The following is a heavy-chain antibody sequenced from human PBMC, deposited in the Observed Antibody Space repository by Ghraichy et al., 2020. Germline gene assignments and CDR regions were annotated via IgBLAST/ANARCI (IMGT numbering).Heavy chain of an antibody. CDR1: GFTFSTYW. CDR3: ARDTKKGEKAAGFDY. V-gene: IGHV3-7*01. Sequence: GGSLRLSCAASGFTFSTYWMSWVRQAPGKGLEWVANIKEDGSEKYYVDSVKGRFTISRDDAKNSLYLQMNSLRGEDTAVYYCARDTKKGEKAAGFDYWGQGTLVTVSS. D-gene: IGHD6-13*01. CDR2: IKEDGSEK. J-gene: IGHJ4*02.